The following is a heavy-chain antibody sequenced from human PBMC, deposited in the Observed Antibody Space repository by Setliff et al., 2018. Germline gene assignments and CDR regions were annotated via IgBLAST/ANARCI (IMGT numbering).Heavy chain of an antibody. CDR2: IYYSGST. V-gene: IGHV4-30-4*08. CDR1: GDSISSGDYF. Sequence: PSETLSLTCTVSGDSISSGDYFWSWIRQPPGKCLEWIAYIYYSGSTYYNPSLKSRVTISVDTSKNQFSLKLSSVTAADTTVYYCARDKLSGYQVYYYYGMDVWGQGTTVTVSS. CDR3: ARDKLSGYQVYYYYGMDV. D-gene: IGHD3-22*01. J-gene: IGHJ6*02.